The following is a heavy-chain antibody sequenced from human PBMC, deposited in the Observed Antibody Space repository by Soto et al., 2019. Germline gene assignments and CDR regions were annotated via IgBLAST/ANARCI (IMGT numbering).Heavy chain of an antibody. CDR1: GGSISNDNYY. CDR2: SYYSGST. CDR3: VATTVTTISLDY. V-gene: IGHV4-31*03. J-gene: IGHJ4*02. D-gene: IGHD4-17*01. Sequence: QVQLRESGPGLVKPSQTLSLTCTVSGGSISNDNYYWTWIRQHPGEGLEWIGYSYYSGSTYYNPSLKSRFSISVDTSKNQFSLKLSSVTAADTAVYYCVATTVTTISLDYWGQGTLVTVSS.